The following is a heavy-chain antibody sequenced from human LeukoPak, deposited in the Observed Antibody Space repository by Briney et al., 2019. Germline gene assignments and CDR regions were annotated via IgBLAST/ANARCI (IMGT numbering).Heavy chain of an antibody. CDR2: ISSTSRTI. Sequence: GGSLRLSCAASGFTFSSYAMSWVRQAPGKGLEWVSYISSTSRTIFYADSVKGRFTISRDNAKNSLYLHMNSLRDEDTAVYYCARNEWADYWGQGTLVTVSS. D-gene: IGHD1-26*01. J-gene: IGHJ4*02. CDR1: GFTFSSYA. CDR3: ARNEWADY. V-gene: IGHV3-48*02.